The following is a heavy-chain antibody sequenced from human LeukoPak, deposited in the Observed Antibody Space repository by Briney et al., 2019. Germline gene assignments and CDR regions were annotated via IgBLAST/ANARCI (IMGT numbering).Heavy chain of an antibody. D-gene: IGHD3-22*01. CDR2: IYTSGST. CDR3: AREVGGYYPYYFDY. Sequence: PSETLSLTCTVSGGSISSGSYYWSWIRQPAGKGLEWIGRIYTSGSTNYNPSLKSRVTMSVDTSKNQFSLKLSSVTAADTAVYYCAREVGGYYPYYFDYWGQGTLVTVSS. CDR1: GGSISSGSYY. V-gene: IGHV4-61*02. J-gene: IGHJ4*02.